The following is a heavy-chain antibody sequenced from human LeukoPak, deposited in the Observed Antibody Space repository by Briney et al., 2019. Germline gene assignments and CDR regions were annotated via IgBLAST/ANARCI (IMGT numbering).Heavy chain of an antibody. CDR1: GFTVSSNY. CDR3: ARVPNYGSGSGFDP. J-gene: IGHJ5*02. Sequence: GGSLRLSCATSGFTVSSNYMSWVRQALGKGLEWVSVIYSGGSTYYADSVKGRFTISRDNSKNTLYLQMNSLRAEDTAVYYCARVPNYGSGSGFDPWGQGTLVTVSS. V-gene: IGHV3-53*01. CDR2: IYSGGST. D-gene: IGHD3-10*01.